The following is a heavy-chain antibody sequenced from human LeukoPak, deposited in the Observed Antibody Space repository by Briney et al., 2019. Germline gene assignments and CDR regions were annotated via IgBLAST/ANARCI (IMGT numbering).Heavy chain of an antibody. CDR2: ISSLSDCI. V-gene: IGHV3-21*01. J-gene: IGHJ6*04. Sequence: GGSLRLSCAASGFTFNTYTMHWVRQAPGKGLEWVSSISSLSDCIYYADSVRGRFTISRDNAKKSLYMQVNSLRAEDTAVYYCARELLDVWGKGTTVTVSS. CDR3: ARELLDV. CDR1: GFTFNTYT.